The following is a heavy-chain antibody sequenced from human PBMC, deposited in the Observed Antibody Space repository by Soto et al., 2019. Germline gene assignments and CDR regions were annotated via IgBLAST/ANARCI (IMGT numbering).Heavy chain of an antibody. Sequence: ASVKVSCKASGYTFTDYYMHWVRQAPGQGLEWMGWINPNSGGTNYAQKFQGRVTMTRDTSINTAYMELSRLRSDDTAIYYCASGVRNYSGMAVWGQGTTVTVSS. CDR3: ASGVRNYSGMAV. J-gene: IGHJ6*02. CDR1: GYTFTDYY. V-gene: IGHV1-2*02. CDR2: INPNSGGT. D-gene: IGHD2-8*01.